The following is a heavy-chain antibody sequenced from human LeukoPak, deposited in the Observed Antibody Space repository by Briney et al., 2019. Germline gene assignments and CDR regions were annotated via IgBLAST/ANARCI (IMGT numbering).Heavy chain of an antibody. CDR2: ISSSSSTI. V-gene: IGHV3-48*04. CDR1: GFTFSSYA. J-gene: IGHJ4*02. D-gene: IGHD1-26*01. Sequence: GGSLRLSCAASGFTFSSYAMSWVRQAPGKGPEWVSYISSSSSTIYYADSVKGRFTISRDNTKNSLYLQMNSLRAEDAAVYFCTVGGGIKTPVDYWGQGTLVTVSS. CDR3: TVGGGIKTPVDY.